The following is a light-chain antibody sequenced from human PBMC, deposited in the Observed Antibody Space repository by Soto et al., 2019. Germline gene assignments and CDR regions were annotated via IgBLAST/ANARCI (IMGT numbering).Light chain of an antibody. CDR3: GTWDTGLRAYV. CDR1: SSSSHIGHHS. CDR2: DND. V-gene: IGLV1-51*01. Sequence: QSVVTQPPSVSVAPGQKITISCSGSSSSSHIGHHSVSWYQHLPGTAPKLLIYDNDQPPSGIPARFSGSKSATSATLDITGLQTGDEADYYCGTWDTGLRAYVLGTGTKVTVL. J-gene: IGLJ1*01.